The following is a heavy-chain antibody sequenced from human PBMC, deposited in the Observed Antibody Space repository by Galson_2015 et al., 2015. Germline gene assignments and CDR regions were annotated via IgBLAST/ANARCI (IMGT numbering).Heavy chain of an antibody. CDR2: IDWDDDK. V-gene: IGHV2-70*11. CDR3: ARTTYYYGSGSSKFDY. J-gene: IGHJ4*02. D-gene: IGHD3-10*01. CDR1: GFSLSTSGMC. Sequence: PALVKPTQTLTLTCTFSGFSLSTSGMCVSWIRLPPGKALEWLARIDWDDDKYYSTSLKTRLTISKDTSKNQVVLTMTNMDPVDTATYYCARTTYYYGSGSSKFDYWGQGTLVTVSS.